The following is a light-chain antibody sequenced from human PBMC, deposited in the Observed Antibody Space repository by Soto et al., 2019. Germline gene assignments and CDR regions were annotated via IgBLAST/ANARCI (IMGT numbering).Light chain of an antibody. V-gene: IGKV1-12*01. CDR2: RAT. Sequence: DIQMTQSPSSVSASVGDRVTITCRASQHINDWLAWYQQKPGKAPDLPISRATSLQSGVPSRFSGSGSGTDFTLTISSLQPEDFATYYCQQANNFPLTFGGGTRIEIK. CDR1: QHINDW. J-gene: IGKJ4*01. CDR3: QQANNFPLT.